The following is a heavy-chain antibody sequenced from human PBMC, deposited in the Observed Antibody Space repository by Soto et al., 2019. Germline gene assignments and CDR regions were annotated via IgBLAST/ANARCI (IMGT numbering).Heavy chain of an antibody. CDR2: MNPNSGNT. J-gene: IGHJ6*03. D-gene: IGHD2-2*01. V-gene: IGHV1-8*01. Sequence: QVQLVQSGAEVKKPGASVKVSCKASGYTFTSYDINWVRQATGQGLEWMGWMNPNSGNTGYAQKFQGRVTMTRNTSISTAYMELSSLRSEDTAVYYFARGDCSSTSCPLYYYMDVWGKGTTVTVSS. CDR1: GYTFTSYD. CDR3: ARGDCSSTSCPLYYYMDV.